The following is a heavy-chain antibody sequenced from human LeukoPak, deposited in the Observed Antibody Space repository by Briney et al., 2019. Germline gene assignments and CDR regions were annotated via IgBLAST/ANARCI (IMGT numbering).Heavy chain of an antibody. CDR1: GVSISSGGYY. CDR2: IYYSGST. V-gene: IGHV4-31*03. D-gene: IGHD3-10*01. CDR3: ARGKREITMVRSRAFDI. J-gene: IGHJ3*02. Sequence: SETLSLTCTVSGVSISSGGYYWSWIRQHPGKGLEWIGYIYYSGSTYYNPSLKSRVTISVDTSKNQFSLKLSSVTAADTAVYYCARGKREITMVRSRAFDIWGQGTMVTVSS.